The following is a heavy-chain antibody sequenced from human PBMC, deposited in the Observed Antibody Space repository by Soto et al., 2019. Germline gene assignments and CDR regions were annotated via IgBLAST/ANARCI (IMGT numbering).Heavy chain of an antibody. CDR3: AGDGICDYYGAGSYNWFDP. Sequence: GGSLRLSCAASGFTFSSYSMNWVRQAPGKGLEWVSYISSSSSTIYYADSVKGRFTISRDNAKNSLYLQMNSLRDEDTAVDYCAGDGICDYYGAGSYNWFDPWGQGTLVTVSS. CDR2: ISSSSSTI. D-gene: IGHD3-10*01. J-gene: IGHJ5*02. CDR1: GFTFSSYS. V-gene: IGHV3-48*02.